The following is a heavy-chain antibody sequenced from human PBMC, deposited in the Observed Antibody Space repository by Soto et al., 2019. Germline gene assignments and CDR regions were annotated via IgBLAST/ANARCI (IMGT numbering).Heavy chain of an antibody. CDR2: IYYSGST. Sequence: PSETLSLTCTVSGGSISSYYWSWIRQPPGKGLEWIGYIYYSGSTNYNPSLKSRVTISVDTSKNQFSLKLSSVTAADTAVYYCAGNYASSGYYYFDYWGQGTLVTVSS. V-gene: IGHV4-59*01. CDR3: AGNYASSGYYYFDY. CDR1: GGSISSYY. J-gene: IGHJ4*02. D-gene: IGHD3-22*01.